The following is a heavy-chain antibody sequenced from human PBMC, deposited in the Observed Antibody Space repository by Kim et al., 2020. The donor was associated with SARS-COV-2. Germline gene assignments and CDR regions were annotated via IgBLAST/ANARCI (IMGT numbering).Heavy chain of an antibody. CDR3: ARLFGGTGKYYFEY. D-gene: IGHD3-16*01. CDR2: IYYSGPT. V-gene: IGHV4-39*01. Sequence: SETLSLTCTVSGGSISSSSYYWGWIRQPPGKRLEWIGRIYYSGPTYYNPSLKSRVTISVDTSKNQFSLKLSSVTAADTAVYYCARLFGGTGKYYFEYWGQGTLVTVSS. J-gene: IGHJ4*02. CDR1: GGSISSSSYY.